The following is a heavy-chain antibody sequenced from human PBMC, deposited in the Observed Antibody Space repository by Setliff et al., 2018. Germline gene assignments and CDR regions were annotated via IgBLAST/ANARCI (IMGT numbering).Heavy chain of an antibody. CDR3: VRSSAPQVVLAADFDF. V-gene: IGHV1-18*01. CDR1: GYTFTNFG. J-gene: IGHJ4*02. Sequence: ASVKVSCKTSGYTFTNFGISWVRQAPGQGLEWLGSISPYTGNTNYPQWLQDRVTMTIDTSATTVYMELQSLRSDDTAVYYCVRSSAPQVVLAADFDFWGQGTPVTVSS. D-gene: IGHD6-19*01. CDR2: ISPYTGNT.